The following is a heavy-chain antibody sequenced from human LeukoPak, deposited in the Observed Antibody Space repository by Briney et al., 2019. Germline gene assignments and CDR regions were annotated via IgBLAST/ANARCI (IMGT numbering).Heavy chain of an antibody. V-gene: IGHV3-30*03. D-gene: IGHD3-10*01. CDR3: ARVKSITLVRGVITDAFFDY. J-gene: IGHJ4*02. CDR1: GFTFSSYG. Sequence: PGRSLRLSCAASGFTFSSYGMHWVRQAPGKGLEWVAVISYDRSNKYCADSVKGRFTISRDNSKNTLYLQMNSLRAEDTAVYFCARVKSITLVRGVITDAFFDYWGQGTLVTVSS. CDR2: ISYDRSNK.